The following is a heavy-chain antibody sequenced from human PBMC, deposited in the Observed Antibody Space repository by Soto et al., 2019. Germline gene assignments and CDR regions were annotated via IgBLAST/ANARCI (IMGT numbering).Heavy chain of an antibody. J-gene: IGHJ5*02. CDR1: GGSFSGYY. V-gene: IGHV4-34*01. CDR2: INHSGST. Sequence: QVQLQQWGAGLLKPSETLSLTCAVYGGSFSGYYWSWIRQPPGKGLEWIGEINHSGSTNYNPSLKSRVTISVDTSKNQFSLKLSSVTAAYTAVYYCAREPPWGSSSWTGNNWFDPWGQGTLVTVSS. CDR3: AREPPWGSSSWTGNNWFDP. D-gene: IGHD6-13*01.